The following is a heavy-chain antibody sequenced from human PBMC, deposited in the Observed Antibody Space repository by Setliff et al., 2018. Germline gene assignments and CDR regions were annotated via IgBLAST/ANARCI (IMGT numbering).Heavy chain of an antibody. D-gene: IGHD3-22*01. Sequence: PGGSLRLSCAASGFSFSSFWMNWVRQAPGKGLEWVANIEQDGSDKYYVDSVKGRFTISRDNAKNSLYLQMNRLRAEDTALYYCAKDRSRDYDDSSGYDHWGQGTLVTVSS. CDR2: IEQDGSDK. CDR1: GFSFSSFW. CDR3: AKDRSRDYDDSSGYDH. V-gene: IGHV3-7*03. J-gene: IGHJ4*02.